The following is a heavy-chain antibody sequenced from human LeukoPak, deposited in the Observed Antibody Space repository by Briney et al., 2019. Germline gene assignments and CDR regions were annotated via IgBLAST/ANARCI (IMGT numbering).Heavy chain of an antibody. CDR1: GFTFSSYA. D-gene: IGHD3-3*01. V-gene: IGHV3-30*02. CDR2: MRNDGSQI. CDR3: AKDIGRRIFGVAYDAFHV. J-gene: IGHJ3*01. Sequence: QTGGSLRLSCAASGFTFSSYAMSWVRQDPGKGLEWVASMRNDGSQIYYADSVKGRFTISRDNSKNTLYLQMNSLRVEDTAIYYCAKDIGRRIFGVAYDAFHVWGQGTMVTVSS.